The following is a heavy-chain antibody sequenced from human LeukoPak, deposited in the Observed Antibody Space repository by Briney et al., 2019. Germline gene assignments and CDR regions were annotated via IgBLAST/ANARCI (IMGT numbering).Heavy chain of an antibody. V-gene: IGHV3-74*01. CDR2: MNSDGSDR. CDR3: ARGYATRGRDNSVGFDY. Sequence: GGSLRLSSAVSGFTFSSYWMHWVRQGPGKGLVWVSRMNSDGSDRDYADSVKGRFTISRDNAKNTLYLQMDSLRAEDTAVYFCARGYATRGRDNSVGFDYWGQGALVTVSS. CDR1: GFTFSSYW. J-gene: IGHJ4*02. D-gene: IGHD3-16*01.